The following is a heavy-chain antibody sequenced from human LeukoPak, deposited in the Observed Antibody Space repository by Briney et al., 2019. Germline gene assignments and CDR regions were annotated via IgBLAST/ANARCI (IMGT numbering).Heavy chain of an antibody. J-gene: IGHJ5*02. D-gene: IGHD5-18*01. V-gene: IGHV1-69*05. Sequence: GASVKVSCKASGGTFSSYAISWVRQAPGQGLEWMGGIIPIFGTANYAQKFQGRVTITTDESTSTAYMELSSLRSEDTAVYYCARDNTAMVLGWFDPWGQGTLVTVSS. CDR2: IIPIFGTA. CDR1: GGTFSSYA. CDR3: ARDNTAMVLGWFDP.